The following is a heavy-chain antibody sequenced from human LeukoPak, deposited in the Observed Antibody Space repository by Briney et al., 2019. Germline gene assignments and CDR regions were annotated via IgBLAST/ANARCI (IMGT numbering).Heavy chain of an antibody. J-gene: IGHJ4*02. CDR2: INPSGGST. D-gene: IGHD2-15*01. V-gene: IGHV1-46*01. Sequence: ASVKVSCKASGYTFTSYDINWVRQATGQGLEWMGIINPSGGSTSYAQKFQGRVTMTRDMSTSTVYMELSSLRSEDTAVYYCARAAYCSGGSCYSGRNYFDYWGQGTLVTVSS. CDR3: ARAAYCSGGSCYSGRNYFDY. CDR1: GYTFTSYD.